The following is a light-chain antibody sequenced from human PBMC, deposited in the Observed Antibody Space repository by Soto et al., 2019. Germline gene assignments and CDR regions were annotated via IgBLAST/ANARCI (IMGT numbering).Light chain of an antibody. Sequence: DIELTQSPGTLSLSPGERATLSCRASQSVSSSYLSWYQQKPGQATRLLIYGASSRATGIPDRFSGSGSGTDFTLTISRLEPEDFAVYYCQQYGSSPLTFGGGTKVEIK. CDR3: QQYGSSPLT. J-gene: IGKJ4*01. CDR2: GAS. V-gene: IGKV3-20*01. CDR1: QSVSSSY.